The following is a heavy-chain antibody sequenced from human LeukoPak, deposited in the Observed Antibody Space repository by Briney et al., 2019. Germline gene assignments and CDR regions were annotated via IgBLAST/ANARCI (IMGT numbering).Heavy chain of an antibody. V-gene: IGHV3-21*01. CDR1: GFTFSSYS. CDR2: ISSSSSYI. J-gene: IGHJ4*02. D-gene: IGHD4-17*01. CDR3: ARDLTVTTRDDY. Sequence: GGSLRLSCAASGFTFSSYSMNCVRQAPGKGLEWVSSISSSSSYIYYADSVKGRFTISRDNAKNSLYLQMNSLRAEDTAVYYCARDLTVTTRDDYWGQGTLVTVSS.